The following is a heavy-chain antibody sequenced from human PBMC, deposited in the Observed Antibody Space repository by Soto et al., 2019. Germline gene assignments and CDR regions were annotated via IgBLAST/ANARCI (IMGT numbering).Heavy chain of an antibody. Sequence: PGGSLRLSCAASGFTFSSYWMHWVRQTPEKGLVWVSHIDSHGSYTTYADSVKGRFTISRDNAKNSLYLQMNSLRAEDTAVYYCARAPPIVKKYCGGGSCYSRLGAFDFCGQATMVTV. J-gene: IGHJ3*01. V-gene: IGHV3-74*01. D-gene: IGHD2-15*01. CDR3: ARAPPIVKKYCGGGSCYSRLGAFDF. CDR1: GFTFSSYW. CDR2: IDSHGSYT.